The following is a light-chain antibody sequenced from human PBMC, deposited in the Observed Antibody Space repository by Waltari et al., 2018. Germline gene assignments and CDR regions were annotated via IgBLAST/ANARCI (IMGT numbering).Light chain of an antibody. V-gene: IGKV1-39*01. Sequence: DIQMTQSPSSLSASIGDRVTIPCRTSRSTNSFSNWYQQKPGKAPKLLIYAASNLQTDVPSRFSGSGSGTEYTLTISSLQPEDFATYYCQQSYGTPPNGFGQGTRLDI. J-gene: IGKJ5*01. CDR1: RSTNSF. CDR2: AAS. CDR3: QQSYGTPPNG.